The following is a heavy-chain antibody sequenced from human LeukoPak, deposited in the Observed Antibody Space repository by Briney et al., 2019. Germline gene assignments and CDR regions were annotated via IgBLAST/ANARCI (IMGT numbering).Heavy chain of an antibody. V-gene: IGHV3-7*01. Sequence: GGSLRLSCAASGFTYSSYGMHWVRQAPGKGLEWVANIKQDGGEKYYVDSVKGRFTISRDNAKNSLYLQMNSLRAEDTAVYYCARDAPSGWPIYYFDYWGQGTLVTVSS. CDR1: GFTYSSYG. D-gene: IGHD6-19*01. J-gene: IGHJ4*02. CDR2: IKQDGGEK. CDR3: ARDAPSGWPIYYFDY.